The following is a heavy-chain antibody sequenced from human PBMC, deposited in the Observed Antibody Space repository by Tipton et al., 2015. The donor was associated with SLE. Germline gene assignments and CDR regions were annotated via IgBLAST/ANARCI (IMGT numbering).Heavy chain of an antibody. Sequence: TLSLTCIVSGGSFSSGSYHWSWIRQPAGKGLEWIGQMFSSGTTNYNPSLKSRVTVSVDTSKSQFSLKLTSVTAADTAAYYCARRRGASGLFDSWGQGILVTVSS. CDR1: GGSFSSGSYH. CDR3: ARRRGASGLFDS. J-gene: IGHJ4*02. CDR2: MFSSGTT. V-gene: IGHV4-61*09.